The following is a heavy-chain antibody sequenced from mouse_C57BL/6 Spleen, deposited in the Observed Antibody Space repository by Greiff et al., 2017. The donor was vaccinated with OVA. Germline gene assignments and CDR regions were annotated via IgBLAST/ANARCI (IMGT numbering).Heavy chain of an antibody. CDR3: ARHSGPNEDYFDY. Sequence: EVQGVESGGDLVKPGGSLKLSCAASGFTFSSYGMSWVRQTPDKRLEWVATISSGGSYTYYPDSVKGRFTISGDNAKNTLYLQMSSLKSEDTAMYYCARHSGPNEDYFDYWGQGTTLTVSS. V-gene: IGHV5-6*01. J-gene: IGHJ2*01. D-gene: IGHD3-1*01. CDR1: GFTFSSYG. CDR2: ISSGGSYT.